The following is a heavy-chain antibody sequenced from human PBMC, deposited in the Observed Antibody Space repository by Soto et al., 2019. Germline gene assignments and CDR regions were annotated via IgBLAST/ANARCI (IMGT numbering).Heavy chain of an antibody. V-gene: IGHV1-2*02. CDR3: ARGPVNTPMFDY. D-gene: IGHD5-18*01. Sequence: QVQLVQSGAEIKKPGASVKVSCTASGSTFTGYYIHWVRQAPGQGLEWMGCINPNSGATKNAQKFQGRVTMTRDTSIGTGYMELSRLRSDDTAMYYCARGPVNTPMFDYWGQGTLVTVS. CDR2: INPNSGAT. J-gene: IGHJ4*02. CDR1: GSTFTGYY.